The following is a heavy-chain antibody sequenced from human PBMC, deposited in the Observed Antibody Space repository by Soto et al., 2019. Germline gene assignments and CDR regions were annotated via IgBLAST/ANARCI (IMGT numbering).Heavy chain of an antibody. Sequence: EVQLLEAGGGLGQPGGSLRLSCAASGFTFSSYAMSWVRQAPGKGLEWVSAIRGSGGSTYYADSVKGRFTISRDNSKNTLYLQMNSLRAEDTAVYYCAEVRGDYGGGFDYWGQGTLVTVSS. CDR2: IRGSGGST. D-gene: IGHD4-17*01. CDR1: GFTFSSYA. J-gene: IGHJ4*02. CDR3: AEVRGDYGGGFDY. V-gene: IGHV3-23*01.